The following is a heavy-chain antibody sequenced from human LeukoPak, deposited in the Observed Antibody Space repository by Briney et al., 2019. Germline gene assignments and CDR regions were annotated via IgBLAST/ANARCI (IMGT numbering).Heavy chain of an antibody. CDR1: GFTFSSYG. V-gene: IGHV3-30*18. CDR3: ANKGMTTQAFDI. J-gene: IGHJ3*02. D-gene: IGHD1-14*01. CDR2: IPYDGSNK. Sequence: PGGSLRLSCAASGFTFSSYGMHWVRQAPGKGLEWVAVIPYDGSNKYYADSVKGRFTISRDNSKNTLYLQMNSLRAEDTAVYYCANKGMTTQAFDIWGQGTMVTVSS.